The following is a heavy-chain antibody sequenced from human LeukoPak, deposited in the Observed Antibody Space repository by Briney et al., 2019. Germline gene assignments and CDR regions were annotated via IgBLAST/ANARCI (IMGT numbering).Heavy chain of an antibody. J-gene: IGHJ4*02. CDR2: THTSGST. V-gene: IGHV4-4*07. CDR3: ARDMYYYSSGNYRFDY. D-gene: IGHD3-10*01. CDR1: GGSISSYY. Sequence: SETLSLTCTVSGGSISSYYWSWIRQPAGKGLEWIGRTHTSGSTNYNPSLKSRVTMSVDTSKNQFSLKLSSVTAADTAVYYCARDMYYYSSGNYRFDYWGQGTLVTVSS.